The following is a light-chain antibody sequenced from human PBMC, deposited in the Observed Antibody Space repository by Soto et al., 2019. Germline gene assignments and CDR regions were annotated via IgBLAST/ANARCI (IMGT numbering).Light chain of an antibody. V-gene: IGLV2-18*02. Sequence: QLVLTQPPSVSGSPGQSVTISCTGTGSDIGTFNRVSWYQQPPGTAPKLLIYDVNNRPSGVPDRFSGSKSGNTASLTISGLQAEDEADYYCSSYTSSSTYVFGTGTKVTVL. CDR2: DVN. CDR1: GSDIGTFNR. J-gene: IGLJ1*01. CDR3: SSYTSSSTYV.